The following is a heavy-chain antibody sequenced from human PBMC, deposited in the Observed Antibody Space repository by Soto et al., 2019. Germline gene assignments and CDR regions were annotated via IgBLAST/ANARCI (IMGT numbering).Heavy chain of an antibody. V-gene: IGHV3-7*01. CDR3: ARRAAVVGLAY. Sequence: EVQLVESGGGFVQPGGSLRLSCSASEFSFSDYWMTWVRQAPGKGLEWVASIKKDGSEKSYVDSVKGRFTISRDNAKYSLYLHLSSLRGEDTAVYYCARRAAVVGLAYWGQGALVTVSS. J-gene: IGHJ4*02. D-gene: IGHD6-13*01. CDR2: IKKDGSEK. CDR1: EFSFSDYW.